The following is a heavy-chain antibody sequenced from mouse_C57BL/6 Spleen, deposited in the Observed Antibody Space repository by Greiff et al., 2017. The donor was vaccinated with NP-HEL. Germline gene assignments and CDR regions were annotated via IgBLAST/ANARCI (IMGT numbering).Heavy chain of an antibody. V-gene: IGHV1-82*01. CDR1: GYAFSSSW. CDR3: ARAGTYGSSYGDY. D-gene: IGHD1-1*01. J-gene: IGHJ2*01. Sequence: QVQLQQSGPELVKPGASVKISCKASGYAFSSSWMNWVKQRPGKGLEWIGRIYPGDGDTNYNGKFKGKATLTADKSSSTAYMQLSSLTSEDSAVYFCARAGTYGSSYGDYWGQGTTLTVSS. CDR2: IYPGDGDT.